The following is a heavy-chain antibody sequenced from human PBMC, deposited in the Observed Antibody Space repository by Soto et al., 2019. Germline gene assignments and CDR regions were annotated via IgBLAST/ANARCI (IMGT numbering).Heavy chain of an antibody. CDR3: AVNSYCSGGSCYSGEVYYYGMDV. J-gene: IGHJ6*02. D-gene: IGHD2-15*01. CDR1: GYSFTSYW. Sequence: PGESLKISCKGSGYSFTSYWISWVRQMPGKGLEWMGRIDPSDSYTNYSPSFQGHVTISADKSISTAYLQWSSLKASDTAMYYCAVNSYCSGGSCYSGEVYYYGMDVWGQGTTVTVSS. V-gene: IGHV5-10-1*01. CDR2: IDPSDSYT.